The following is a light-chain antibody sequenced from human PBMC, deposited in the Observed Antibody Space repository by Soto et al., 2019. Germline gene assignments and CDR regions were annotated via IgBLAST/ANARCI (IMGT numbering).Light chain of an antibody. CDR1: SSIIGTGYD. Sequence: QSVLTQPPSVSGAPGQRVTISCTGSSSIIGTGYDVHWYQQVPGTAPKLLIYGNNNRPSGVPDRFSGSKSGTSASLAITGLQAEDEADYYCQSHDSSLSGSRVFGGGTKLTVL. J-gene: IGLJ2*01. V-gene: IGLV1-40*01. CDR2: GNN. CDR3: QSHDSSLSGSRV.